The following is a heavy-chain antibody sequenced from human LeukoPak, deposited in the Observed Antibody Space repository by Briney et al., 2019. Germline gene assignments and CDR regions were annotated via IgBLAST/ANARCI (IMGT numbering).Heavy chain of an antibody. CDR3: ARGLGYCSGGSCYNDAFDI. CDR1: GFTFSSYG. J-gene: IGHJ3*02. D-gene: IGHD2-15*01. V-gene: IGHV3-30*03. CDR2: ISYDGSNK. Sequence: GRSLRLSCAASGFTFSSYGMHWVRQAPGKGLEWVAVISYDGSNKYYADSVKGRFTISRDNSKNTLYLQMNSLRAEDTAVYYCARGLGYCSGGSCYNDAFDIWGQGTMVTVSS.